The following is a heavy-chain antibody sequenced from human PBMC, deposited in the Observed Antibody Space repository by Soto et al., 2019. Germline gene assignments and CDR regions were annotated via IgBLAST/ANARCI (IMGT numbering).Heavy chain of an antibody. CDR1: GFTFSSYG. D-gene: IGHD3-3*01. V-gene: IGHV3-30*18. Sequence: QVQLVESGGGVVQPGRSLRLSCAASGFTFSSYGMHWVRQAPGKGLEWVAVISYDGSNKYYADSVKGRFTISRDNSKTTLYIKMNRLRVADPGVYYCTKDEGLPARYYDFWSGYYTGYPRHDYCGQGTLVTVSS. CDR3: TKDEGLPARYYDFWSGYYTGYPRHDY. J-gene: IGHJ4*02. CDR2: ISYDGSNK.